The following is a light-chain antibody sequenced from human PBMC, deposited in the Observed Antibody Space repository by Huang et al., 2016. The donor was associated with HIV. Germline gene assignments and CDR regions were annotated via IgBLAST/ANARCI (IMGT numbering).Light chain of an antibody. CDR1: QDISSF. J-gene: IGKJ3*01. V-gene: IGKV1-9*01. Sequence: IQLTQSPSSLSASVGDRVTITCRASQDISSFLAWYQQKPGKAPDLLIYAASTLESGVPSRVSGSGSGTDFTLTINNLQPEDFATYYCLQLNSYVATFGPGTNVDV. CDR2: AAS. CDR3: LQLNSYVAT.